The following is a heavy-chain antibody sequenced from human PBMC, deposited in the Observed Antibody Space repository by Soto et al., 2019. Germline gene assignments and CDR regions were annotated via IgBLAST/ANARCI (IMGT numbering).Heavy chain of an antibody. D-gene: IGHD2-15*01. CDR1: GFTFTTYW. CDR3: ARRSSGRLTTAWAPLDW. J-gene: IGHJ4*02. Sequence: LXLSFAAPGFTFTTYWMTWVRQAPGKGLEWVANIKQDGSEKFYVGSVRGRFTISRDNAKNSMYLQMNSLRAEDTAVYYCARRSSGRLTTAWAPLDWWGQGTLVTVYS. V-gene: IGHV3-7*03. CDR2: IKQDGSEK.